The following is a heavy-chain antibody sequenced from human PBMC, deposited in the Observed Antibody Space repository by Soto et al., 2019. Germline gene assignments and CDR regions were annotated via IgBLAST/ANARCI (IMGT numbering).Heavy chain of an antibody. CDR2: IYYSGST. D-gene: IGHD5-12*01. V-gene: IGHV4-61*01. CDR3: ARDGGWLQLGY. J-gene: IGHJ4*02. Sequence: QVQLQESGPGLVKPSETLSLTCTVSGGSVSSGSYYWSWIRQPPGKGLEWIGYIYYSGSTNYNPSLKSRVTLSVDTSKNQFSLKLSSVTAADTAVYYCARDGGWLQLGYWGQGTLVTVSS. CDR1: GGSVSSGSYY.